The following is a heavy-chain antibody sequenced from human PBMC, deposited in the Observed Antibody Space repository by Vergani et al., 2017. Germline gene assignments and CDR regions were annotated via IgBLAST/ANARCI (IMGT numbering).Heavy chain of an antibody. J-gene: IGHJ2*01. D-gene: IGHD4-17*01. CDR3: ARSTVTTNWYFDL. Sequence: QVQLQESGPGLVKPSETLSLTCTVSGGSISSYYWSWIRQPPGKGLEWIGYIYYSGSTNYNPSLKSRVTISVDTSKNHFSLKLSSVTAADTAVYYCARSTVTTNWYFDLWGRGTLVTVSS. CDR1: GGSISSYY. V-gene: IGHV4-59*01. CDR2: IYYSGST.